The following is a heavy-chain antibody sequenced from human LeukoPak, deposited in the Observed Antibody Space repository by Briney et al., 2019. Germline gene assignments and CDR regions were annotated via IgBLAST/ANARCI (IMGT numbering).Heavy chain of an antibody. Sequence: GGSLRLSCAASGFTVSSNYMSWVRQAPGKGLEWVSVIYSGGSTYYTDSVKGRFTISRDNAKNSLYLQMNSLRAEDTAVYYCARDHRYGSGSYYSPYFYFALDVWGQGTTVTVSS. D-gene: IGHD3-10*01. V-gene: IGHV3-53*01. CDR3: ARDHRYGSGSYYSPYFYFALDV. CDR1: GFTVSSNY. J-gene: IGHJ6*02. CDR2: IYSGGST.